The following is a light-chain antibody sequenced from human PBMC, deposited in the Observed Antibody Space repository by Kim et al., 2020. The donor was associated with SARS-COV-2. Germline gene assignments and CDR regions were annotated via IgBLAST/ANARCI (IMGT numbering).Light chain of an antibody. CDR2: GAS. CDR3: QQYSSYPIP. Sequence: DIQMTQSPSSLSASVGDRVTITCRASQGINNYLAWFQQKPGKAPKSLIYGASSLQIGVPSKFSGSGSGTDFNLTIISLQTEDFATYYCQQYSSYPIPFGQGTRLEIK. J-gene: IGKJ5*01. V-gene: IGKV1-16*02. CDR1: QGINNY.